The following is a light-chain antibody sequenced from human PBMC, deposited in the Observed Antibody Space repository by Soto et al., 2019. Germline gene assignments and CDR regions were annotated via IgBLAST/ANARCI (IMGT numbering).Light chain of an antibody. CDR1: QSISTW. J-gene: IGKJ4*01. CDR3: QQYNTYPLT. Sequence: DIQMTQSPSTLSASVGDRVTITCRASQSISTWLAWYQQKPGKAPKLLIYKASSLEGGVPSRFSGSGSGTAFNITISSLQPDDFATYYCQQYNTYPLTFGGGTTVEIK. CDR2: KAS. V-gene: IGKV1-5*03.